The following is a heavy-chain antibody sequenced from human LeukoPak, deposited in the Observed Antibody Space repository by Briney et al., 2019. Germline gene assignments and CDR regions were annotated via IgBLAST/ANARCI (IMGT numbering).Heavy chain of an antibody. CDR1: GFTFSSYA. V-gene: IGHV3-23*01. CDR3: AKLTGTTVDYYYYMDV. D-gene: IGHD1-7*01. J-gene: IGHJ6*03. Sequence: HPGGSLRLSCAASGFTFSSYAMSWVRQAPGKGLEWVSAISGSGGSTYYADSVKGRFTISRDNSKNTLYLQMNSLRAEDTAVYYCAKLTGTTVDYYYYMDVWGKGTTVTVSS. CDR2: ISGSGGST.